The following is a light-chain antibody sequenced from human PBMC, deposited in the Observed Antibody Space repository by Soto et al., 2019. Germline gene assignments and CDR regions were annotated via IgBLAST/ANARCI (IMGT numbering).Light chain of an antibody. V-gene: IGLV2-14*01. CDR1: GSDVGDYNY. CDR3: TSHTTRSTLV. CDR2: DVT. J-gene: IGLJ1*01. Sequence: QSVLTQPASVSGSPGQSIAISCTGTGSDVGDYNYVSWYQQHPGKAPKLMIYDVTNRPSGVSNRFSGSKSGNTASLTIPGLQAEDDADYYCTSHTTRSTLVFGTGTKVTVL.